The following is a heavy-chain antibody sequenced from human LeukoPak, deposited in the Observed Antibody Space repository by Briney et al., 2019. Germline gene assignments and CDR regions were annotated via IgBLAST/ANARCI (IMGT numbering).Heavy chain of an antibody. Sequence: GGSLRLSCAASGFTFGDYSMSWVRQAPGKGLEWVANIEDDGSEKFYVDSVKGRFTISRDNAKDSLYLQMNSLRAEDTAVYYCARRAGAYSHPYDYWGQGTLVTVSS. D-gene: IGHD4/OR15-4a*01. J-gene: IGHJ4*02. V-gene: IGHV3-7*03. CDR2: IEDDGSEK. CDR3: ARRAGAYSHPYDY. CDR1: GFTFGDYS.